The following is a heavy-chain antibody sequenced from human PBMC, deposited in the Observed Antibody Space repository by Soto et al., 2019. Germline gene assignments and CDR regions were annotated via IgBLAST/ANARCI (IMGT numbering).Heavy chain of an antibody. CDR3: TRWPNSGSYYRTFDY. CDR1: GFTFGDYA. CDR2: IRSKAYGGTT. V-gene: IGHV3-49*03. J-gene: IGHJ4*02. Sequence: GGSLRLSCTASGFTFGDYAMSWFRQAPGKGLEWVGFIRSKAYGGTTEYAASVKGRFTISRDDSKSIAYLQMNSLKTEDTAVYYCTRWPNSGSYYRTFDYWGQGTLVTVSS. D-gene: IGHD1-26*01.